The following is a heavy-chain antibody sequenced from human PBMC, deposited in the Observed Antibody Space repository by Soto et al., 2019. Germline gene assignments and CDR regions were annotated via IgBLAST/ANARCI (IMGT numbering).Heavy chain of an antibody. CDR3: ARDGYDGSGSPYPAY. D-gene: IGHD3-10*01. Sequence: PSETLSLTCSVSGGYMSEYFWSWIRQSPGKGLEWIGYIYYLGSTDYNPSLKSRVTISVGTSKRQFSLRLTSVTAADTAVYYCARDGYDGSGSPYPAYWGPGTQVTVSS. J-gene: IGHJ4*02. V-gene: IGHV4-59*01. CDR1: GGYMSEYF. CDR2: IYYLGST.